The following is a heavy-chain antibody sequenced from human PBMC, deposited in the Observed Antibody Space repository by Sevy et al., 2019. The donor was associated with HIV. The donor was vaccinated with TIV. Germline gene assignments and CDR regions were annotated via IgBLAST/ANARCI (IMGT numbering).Heavy chain of an antibody. CDR2: IYYSGST. D-gene: IGHD3-10*01. CDR3: ARRKGTYYYGSGSYLLFDY. CDR1: GGCMSSSSYY. V-gene: IGHV4-39*01. J-gene: IGHJ4*02. Sequence: SETLSLTCTVSGGCMSSSSYYWGWIRQPPGKGLEWIGSIYYSGSTYYHPSLKSRVTISVDTSKNQFSLKLSSVTAADTAVYYCARRKGTYYYGSGSYLLFDYWGQGTLVTVSS.